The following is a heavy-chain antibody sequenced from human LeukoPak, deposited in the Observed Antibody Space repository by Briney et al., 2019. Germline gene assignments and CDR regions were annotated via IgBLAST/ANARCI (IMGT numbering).Heavy chain of an antibody. V-gene: IGHV7-4-1*02. D-gene: IGHD6-19*01. CDR1: GYTFTSYA. CDR3: ARDGSGVYQRLLNYYYYYMDV. J-gene: IGHJ6*03. CDR2: INTNTGNP. Sequence: ASVKVSCKASGYTFTSYAMNWVRQAPGQGLEWMGWINTNTGNPTYAQGFTGRFVFSLDTSVSTAYLQISSLKAEDTAVYYCARDGSGVYQRLLNYYYYYMDVWGKGTTVTISS.